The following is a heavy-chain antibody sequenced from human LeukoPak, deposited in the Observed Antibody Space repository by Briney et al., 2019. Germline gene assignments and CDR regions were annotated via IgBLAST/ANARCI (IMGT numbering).Heavy chain of an antibody. CDR3: ATETNGRHYDY. V-gene: IGHV3-21*06. D-gene: IGHD1-14*01. J-gene: IGHJ4*02. Sequence: KPAGSLCLSCTASGFTFSTSCFNWVLRPPGKGRLGVASIGPPGADRYHADSIKGRFTISRDNANNFLYLQMNSLRAEDTAVYYCATETNGRHYDYWGQGTLLTVSS. CDR2: IGPPGADR. CDR1: GFTFSTSC.